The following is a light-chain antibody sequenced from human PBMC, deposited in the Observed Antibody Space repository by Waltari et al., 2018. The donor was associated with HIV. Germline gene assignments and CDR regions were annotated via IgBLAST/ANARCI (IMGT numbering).Light chain of an antibody. V-gene: IGLV1-44*01. CDR1: SSNIGSNT. CDR3: AAWDDSLNGSV. CDR2: NNY. Sequence: QSVLTQPPSASGTPGQRVTISCSGRSSNIGSNTVNWYQHLPGTAPKLLIYNNYQRPSGVPDRFSGSKSGPSASLAISGLQSEDEADYYCAAWDDSLNGSVFGNGTKVTLL. J-gene: IGLJ1*01.